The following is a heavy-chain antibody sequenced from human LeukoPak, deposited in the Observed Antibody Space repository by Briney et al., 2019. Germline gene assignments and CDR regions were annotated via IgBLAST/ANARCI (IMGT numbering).Heavy chain of an antibody. CDR3: TTEYYDILTGYSFDY. J-gene: IGHJ4*02. V-gene: IGHV3-7*05. CDR2: IKQEDGSEK. D-gene: IGHD3-9*01. CDR1: GFTFSSYW. Sequence: PGGSLRLSCAASGFTFSSYWMSWVRQAPGKGLEWVANIKQEDGSEKYYVDSVKGRFTISRDNAKNSLYLQMNSLRAEDTAVYYCTTEYYDILTGYSFDYWGQGTLVTVSS.